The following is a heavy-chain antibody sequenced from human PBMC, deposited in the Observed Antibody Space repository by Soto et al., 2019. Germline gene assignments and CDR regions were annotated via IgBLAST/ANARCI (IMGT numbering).Heavy chain of an antibody. CDR2: ISAYNGNT. CDR3: ARVSGYDSVDY. Sequence: ASVKVSCKASGGTFSSYAISWVRQAPGQGLEWMGWISAYNGNTNYAQKLQGRVTMTTDTSTSTAYMELRSLRSDDTAVYYCARVSGYDSVDYWGQGTLVTVSS. V-gene: IGHV1-18*01. J-gene: IGHJ4*02. D-gene: IGHD5-12*01. CDR1: GGTFSSYA.